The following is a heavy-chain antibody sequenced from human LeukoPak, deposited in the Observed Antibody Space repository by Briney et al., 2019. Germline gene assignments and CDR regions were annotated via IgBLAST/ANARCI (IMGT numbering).Heavy chain of an antibody. CDR2: IYYSGST. J-gene: IGHJ4*02. Sequence: SETLSLTCTVSGGSISSYYWGWIRQPPGKGLEWIGSIYYSGSTYYNPSLKSRVTISVDTSKNQFSLKLSSVTAADTAVYYCASWGYFDWLSNFDYWGQGTLVTVSP. CDR3: ASWGYFDWLSNFDY. V-gene: IGHV4-39*07. D-gene: IGHD3-9*01. CDR1: GGSISSYY.